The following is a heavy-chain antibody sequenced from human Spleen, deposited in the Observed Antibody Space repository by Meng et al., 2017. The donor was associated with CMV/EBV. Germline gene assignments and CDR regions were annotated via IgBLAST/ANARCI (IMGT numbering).Heavy chain of an antibody. CDR1: GFTFDDYA. Sequence: GGSLRLSCAASGFTFDDYAMHWVRQAPGKGLEWVSDSVKGRFTISRDNAKNSLYLQMNSLRAEDTAVYYCARDYCSSTSCYDDAFDIWGQGTMVTVSS. D-gene: IGHD2-2*01. CDR3: ARDYCSSTSCYDDAFDI. J-gene: IGHJ3*02. V-gene: IGHV3-9*01.